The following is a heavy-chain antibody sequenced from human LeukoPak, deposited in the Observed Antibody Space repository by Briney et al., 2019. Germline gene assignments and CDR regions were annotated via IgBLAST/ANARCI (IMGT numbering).Heavy chain of an antibody. D-gene: IGHD3-10*01. CDR2: IYYSGST. Sequence: SETLSLTCTVSGGSISSGDYHWSWIRQPPGKGLEWIGHIYYSGSTYYNPSLKSRVTISVDTSKNQFSLKLSSVTAADTAVYYCAREGGITMVDWFDPWGQGILVTVSS. CDR1: GGSISSGDYH. J-gene: IGHJ5*02. V-gene: IGHV4-30-4*01. CDR3: AREGGITMVDWFDP.